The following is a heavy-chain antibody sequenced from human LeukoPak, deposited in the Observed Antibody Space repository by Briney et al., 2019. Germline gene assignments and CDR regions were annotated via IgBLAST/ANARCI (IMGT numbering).Heavy chain of an antibody. D-gene: IGHD6-13*01. CDR2: IYHSGST. CDR1: GGSISSGGYS. J-gene: IGHJ3*02. CDR3: ARPLGQQLVHAFDI. V-gene: IGHV4-30-2*01. Sequence: SETLSLTCAVSGGSISSGGYSWSWIRQPPGKGLEWIGYIYHSGSTYYNPSLKSRVTISVDTSKNQFSLKLSSVTAADTAVYYCARPLGQQLVHAFDIWGQGTMVTVSS.